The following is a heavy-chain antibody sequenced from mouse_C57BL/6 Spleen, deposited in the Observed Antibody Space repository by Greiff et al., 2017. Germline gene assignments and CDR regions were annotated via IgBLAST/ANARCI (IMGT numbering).Heavy chain of an antibody. CDR3: ARGDYSNYGFAY. Sequence: EVQLVESGPGLVKPSQSLSLTCSVTGYSITSGYYWNWIRQFPGNKLEWMGYISYDGSNNYNPSLKNRISITRDTSKNQFFLKLNSVTTEDTATYYCARGDYSNYGFAYWGQGTLVTVSA. CDR2: ISYDGSN. J-gene: IGHJ3*01. V-gene: IGHV3-6*01. CDR1: GYSITSGYY. D-gene: IGHD2-5*01.